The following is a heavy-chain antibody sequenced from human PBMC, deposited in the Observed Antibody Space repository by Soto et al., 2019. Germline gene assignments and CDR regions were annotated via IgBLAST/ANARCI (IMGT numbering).Heavy chain of an antibody. CDR1: GDSVTSHY. CDR3: ARLGWVAIFGVARHFDY. J-gene: IGHJ4*02. Sequence: SETLSLTCSFSGDSVTSHYLTWIRQSPEKGLEWIGYIHYTGFSHYNPSLKSRLTISVDRSKNQFSLQLTSVTVADTSVYYCARLGWVAIFGVARHFDYWGLGVLVTVSS. D-gene: IGHD3-3*01. V-gene: IGHV4-59*02. CDR2: IHYTGFS.